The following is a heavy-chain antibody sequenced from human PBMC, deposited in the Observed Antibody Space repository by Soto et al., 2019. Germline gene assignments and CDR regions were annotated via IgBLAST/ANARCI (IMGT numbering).Heavy chain of an antibody. Sequence: SETLSLTCAVSGGSFSGYYWTWIRQPPGKGLEWIGQISSSGSTTYNPSLKSRVFISIGTSNNQFFLELSSVTAEDTAVYYCARPTYYYGSSGPPAYWGQGTLVTVSS. D-gene: IGHD3-22*01. V-gene: IGHV4-34*01. CDR3: ARPTYYYGSSGPPAY. CDR1: GGSFSGYY. J-gene: IGHJ4*02. CDR2: ISSSGST.